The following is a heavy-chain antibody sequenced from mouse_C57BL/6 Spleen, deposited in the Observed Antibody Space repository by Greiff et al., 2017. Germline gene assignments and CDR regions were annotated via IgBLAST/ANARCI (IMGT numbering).Heavy chain of an antibody. CDR1: GYTFTSYG. D-gene: IGHD3-1*01. CDR2: IYPRSGNT. V-gene: IGHV1-81*01. CDR3: ASRGRGGY. Sequence: QVQLQQSGAELARPGASVKLSCKASGYTFTSYGISWVKQRTGQGLEWIGEIYPRSGNTYYNEKFKGKATLTADKSSSTAYMELRSLPSEGSAVYFCASRGRGGYWGQGTTLTVSS. J-gene: IGHJ2*01.